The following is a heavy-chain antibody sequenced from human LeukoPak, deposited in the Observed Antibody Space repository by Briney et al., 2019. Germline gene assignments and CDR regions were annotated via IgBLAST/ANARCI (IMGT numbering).Heavy chain of an antibody. V-gene: IGHV3-15*01. Sequence: KIKTDGVTTDYAARVKGRFTSSRDETQKKMYLQMNSLKTEDTAVYYCTTALQGVSYDAFDIWGQGTMVTVSS. J-gene: IGHJ3*02. D-gene: IGHD3-16*02. CDR3: TTALQGVSYDAFDI. CDR2: KIKTDGVTT.